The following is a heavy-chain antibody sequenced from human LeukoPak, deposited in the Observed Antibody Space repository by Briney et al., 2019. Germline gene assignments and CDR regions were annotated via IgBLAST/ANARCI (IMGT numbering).Heavy chain of an antibody. CDR1: GFTSSHYG. Sequence: GRSLRLSCATSGFTSSHYGMHWVRQAPGKGLEWVAVIWSDGTDKYYGDSVKGRFTISRDNSKNTVYLQMNSLRVEDTAVYYCAKDAQRGFDFSNSLESWGQGTLVTVSS. V-gene: IGHV3-33*06. J-gene: IGHJ4*02. CDR2: IWSDGTDK. CDR3: AKDAQRGFDFSNSLES. D-gene: IGHD4-11*01.